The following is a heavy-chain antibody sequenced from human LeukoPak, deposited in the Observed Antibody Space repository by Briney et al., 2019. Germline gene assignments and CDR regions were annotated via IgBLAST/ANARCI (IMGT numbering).Heavy chain of an antibody. CDR2: INPNSGGT. CDR1: GYTFTGYY. Sequence: GASVEVSCKASGYTFTGYYMHWVRQAPGQGLEWMGWINPNSGGTNYAQKFQGRVTMTRDTSISTAYMELSRLRSDDTAVYYCARHGSLRLGKNWFDPWGQGTLVTVSS. J-gene: IGHJ5*02. D-gene: IGHD7-27*01. CDR3: ARHGSLRLGKNWFDP. V-gene: IGHV1-2*02.